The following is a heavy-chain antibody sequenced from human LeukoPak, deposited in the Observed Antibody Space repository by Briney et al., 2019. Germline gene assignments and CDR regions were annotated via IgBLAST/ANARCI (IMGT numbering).Heavy chain of an antibody. J-gene: IGHJ4*02. D-gene: IGHD2-2*01. V-gene: IGHV3-20*04. CDR1: GFTFDDYG. CDR2: INWNGGST. Sequence: PGGSLRLSCAASGFTFDDYGMSWVRQAPGKGLEWVSGINWNGGSTGYADSVKGRFTISRDNAKNSLYLQMNSLRAEDTALYYCARGRVVPAAKYFGYWGQGTLVTVSS. CDR3: ARGRVVPAAKYFGY.